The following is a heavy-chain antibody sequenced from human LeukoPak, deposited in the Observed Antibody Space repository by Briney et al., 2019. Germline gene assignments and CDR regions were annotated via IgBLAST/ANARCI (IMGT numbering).Heavy chain of an antibody. J-gene: IGHJ4*02. CDR1: GDSIRGATYR. V-gene: IGHV4-39*02. CDR3: ARYPLVPGF. D-gene: IGHD3-3*02. CDR2: ISESGTT. Sequence: SETLSLTCSVSGDSIRGATYRWGWVRQPPGKGLEWIGSISESGTTFYNPSLKSRVALSVDTSKNHFSLRLSSATAADTAVYYCARYPLVPGFWGQGTLVTVS.